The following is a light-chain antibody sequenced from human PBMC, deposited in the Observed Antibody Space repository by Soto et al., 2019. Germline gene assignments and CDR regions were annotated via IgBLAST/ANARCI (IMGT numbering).Light chain of an antibody. Sequence: QSALTQPASVSGSPGQSITISCTGTSSDVGGYNYVSWYQQHPGKAPKLMIYEVSNRPSGVSNRSSGSKSGNTASLTISGLQAEDEADYYCSSYTSSNFYVFGTGTKVTVL. CDR2: EVS. J-gene: IGLJ1*01. V-gene: IGLV2-14*01. CDR3: SSYTSSNFYV. CDR1: SSDVGGYNY.